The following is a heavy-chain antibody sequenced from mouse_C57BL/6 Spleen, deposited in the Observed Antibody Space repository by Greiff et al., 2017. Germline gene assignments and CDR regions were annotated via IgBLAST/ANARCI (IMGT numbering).Heavy chain of an antibody. CDR3: AKIITTGVASDY. CDR2: IYPGSGST. J-gene: IGHJ2*01. D-gene: IGHD1-1*01. V-gene: IGHV1-55*01. Sequence: QVQLQQPGAELVKPGASVKMSCKASGYTFTSYWITWVKQRPGQGLEWVGDIYPGSGSTNYNEKFKSKATLTVDTSSSTAYMQRSSLTSEDSAVYYCAKIITTGVASDYWGQGTTLTVSS. CDR1: GYTFTSYW.